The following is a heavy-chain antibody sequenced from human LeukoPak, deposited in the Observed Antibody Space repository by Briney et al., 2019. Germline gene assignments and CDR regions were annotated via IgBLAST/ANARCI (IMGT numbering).Heavy chain of an antibody. CDR1: GFTFSTSA. CDR2: ISGGSGCK. CDR3: AKGCSGPNCYDY. V-gene: IGHV3-23*01. Sequence: ETGGSLRLSCAASGFTFSTSAMTWVRQAPGKGLEWVSAISGGSGCKYFADSVKGRFTISRDNSKNTLYLQMNSLRAEDTAVYYCAKGCSGPNCYDYWGQGTLVTVSS. J-gene: IGHJ4*02. D-gene: IGHD2-15*01.